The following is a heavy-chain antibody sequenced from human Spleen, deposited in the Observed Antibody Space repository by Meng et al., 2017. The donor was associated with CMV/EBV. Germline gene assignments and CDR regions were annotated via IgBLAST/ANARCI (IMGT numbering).Heavy chain of an antibody. Sequence: GESLKISCAASGFTVSSNYMSWIRQAPGKGLEWVSYISSSGVTISYADSVKGRFTISRDNAKNSVYLQMNSLRADDTAVYYCARRRDWFDPWGQGTLVTVSS. V-gene: IGHV3-11*04. J-gene: IGHJ5*02. CDR2: ISSSGVTI. CDR1: GFTVSSNY. CDR3: ARRRDWFDP.